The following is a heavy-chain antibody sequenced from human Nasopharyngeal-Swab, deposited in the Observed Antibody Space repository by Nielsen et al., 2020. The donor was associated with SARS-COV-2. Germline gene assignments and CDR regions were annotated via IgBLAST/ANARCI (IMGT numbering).Heavy chain of an antibody. V-gene: IGHV6-1*01. CDR3: ARDEDNSSSWGDDAFDI. Sequence: WIRQSPSRGLEWLGRTYYRSKWYNDYAVSVTSRITINPDTSKNQFSLQLNSVTPEDTAVYYCARDEDNSSSWGDDAFDIWGQGTMVTVSS. J-gene: IGHJ3*02. D-gene: IGHD6-13*01. CDR2: TYYRSKWYN.